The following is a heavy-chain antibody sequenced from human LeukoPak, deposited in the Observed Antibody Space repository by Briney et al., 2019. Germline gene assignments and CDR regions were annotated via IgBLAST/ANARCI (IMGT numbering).Heavy chain of an antibody. CDR3: AKGLIKYCSSTSCLTFDY. V-gene: IGHV1-2*02. CDR2: INPTSGGT. Sequence: ASVKVSCKASGYTFTSYDINWVRQAPGQGLEWMGYINPTSGGTNYAQEFQGRVTMTRDTSISTAYMELSRLTSDDTAVYYCAKGLIKYCSSTSCLTFDYWGQGTLVTVSS. J-gene: IGHJ4*02. D-gene: IGHD2-2*01. CDR1: GYTFTSYD.